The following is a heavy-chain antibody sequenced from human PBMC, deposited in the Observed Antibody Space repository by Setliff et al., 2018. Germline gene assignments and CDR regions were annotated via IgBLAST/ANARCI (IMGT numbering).Heavy chain of an antibody. CDR3: ARGYDSGGWNY. Sequence: GESLKISCKGSGYTFTNYWIAWVRQMPGKGLEYMGIIYPADSDTTYSPSFQGQVTFSADRSISTAHLQWDSLKASDTAMYYCARGYDSGGWNYWGQGTLVTVSS. J-gene: IGHJ4*02. V-gene: IGHV5-51*01. D-gene: IGHD3-22*01. CDR2: IYPADSDT. CDR1: GYTFTNYW.